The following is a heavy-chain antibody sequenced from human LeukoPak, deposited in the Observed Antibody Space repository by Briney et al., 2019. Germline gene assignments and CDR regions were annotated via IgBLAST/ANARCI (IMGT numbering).Heavy chain of an antibody. CDR2: IKQDGSEK. J-gene: IGHJ4*02. D-gene: IGHD3-16*01. CDR3: ARHSSMIWGSQTDY. CDR1: GFTFSSYW. Sequence: PGGSLRLSCAASGFTFSSYWMSWVRQAPGKGLEWVANIKQDGSEKYYVDSVKGRFTISRDNAKNSLYLQMNSLRAEDTAVYYCARHSSMIWGSQTDYWGQGTLVTVSS. V-gene: IGHV3-7*01.